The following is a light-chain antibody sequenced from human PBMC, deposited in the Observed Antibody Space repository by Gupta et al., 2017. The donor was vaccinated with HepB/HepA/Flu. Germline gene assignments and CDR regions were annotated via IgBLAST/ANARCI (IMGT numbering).Light chain of an antibody. V-gene: IGKV3-15*01. CDR1: QTVSSN. J-gene: IGKJ4*01. CDR3: QQYNNWPPA. CDR2: GAS. Sequence: EIVMTQSPATLSVSPGERATLSCWASQTVSSNLAWYQQKPGQAPRLLIYGASTRATGIPARFSGSGSGTEFTLTISSLQSEDFAVYYCQQYNNWPPAFGGGTKVEIK.